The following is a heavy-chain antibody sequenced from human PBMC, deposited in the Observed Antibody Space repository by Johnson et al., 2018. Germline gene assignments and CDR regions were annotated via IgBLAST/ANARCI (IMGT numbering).Heavy chain of an antibody. CDR1: GFVFDDYA. CDR2: ISWNGGAT. V-gene: IGHV3-43D*03. Sequence: VQSGGSLRLSCAVSGFVFDDYAMHWVRQDPGKGLEWISMISWNGGATYYADSVKGRFTVSRDSSKNSVFLQMNSLRPEDTALYYCAKDRSYYMDVWGKGTTVTVSS. D-gene: IGHD3-10*01. CDR3: AKDRSYYMDV. J-gene: IGHJ6*03.